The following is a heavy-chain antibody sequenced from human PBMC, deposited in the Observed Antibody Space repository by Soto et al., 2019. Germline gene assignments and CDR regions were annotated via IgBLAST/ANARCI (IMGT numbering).Heavy chain of an antibody. J-gene: IGHJ6*02. CDR3: AXXXXXXXXXXXYXLDV. V-gene: IGHV3-7*01. CDR2: IHPDGSEA. Sequence: EVELVESGGRIVQPGGSLRLSCVVSGFTFHNFWVTWVRQAPGXXLEXVANIHPDGSEAYYVDSLKGRFTISRDNGKNSLYLQMNNLXVEDTAVXYXAXXXXXXXXXXXYXLDVWGQGTTVTVSS. CDR1: GFTFHNFW.